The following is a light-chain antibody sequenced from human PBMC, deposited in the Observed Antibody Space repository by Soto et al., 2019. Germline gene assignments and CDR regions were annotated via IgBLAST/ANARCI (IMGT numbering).Light chain of an antibody. Sequence: DIQMTNSTSTRLASVETTLSITRXXSQSIGGWLAWYQQKPGKAPKLLIYDVSSLESGVPSRFSGSGSATEFSLTISSLESGDSGTYHCQQDATYAPSTFGQGANV. J-gene: IGKJ1*01. CDR2: DVS. CDR3: QQDATYAPST. CDR1: QSIGGW. V-gene: IGKV1-5*01.